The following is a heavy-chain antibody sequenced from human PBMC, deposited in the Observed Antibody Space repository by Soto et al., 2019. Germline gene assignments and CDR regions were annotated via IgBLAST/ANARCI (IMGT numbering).Heavy chain of an antibody. CDR2: ISGSGGST. V-gene: IGHV3-23*01. CDR3: AKNYIWGDSSPYYYYYMDV. CDR1: GFTFSSYA. J-gene: IGHJ6*03. D-gene: IGHD3-16*01. Sequence: GGSLRLSCAASGFTFSSYAMSWVRQAPGKGLEWVSAISGSGGSTYYADSVKGRFTISRDKSKNTLYLQMNSLRAEDTAVYYCAKNYIWGDSSPYYYYYMDVWGKGTTVTVSS.